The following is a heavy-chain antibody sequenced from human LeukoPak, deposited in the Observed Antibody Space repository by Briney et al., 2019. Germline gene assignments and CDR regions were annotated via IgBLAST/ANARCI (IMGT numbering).Heavy chain of an antibody. Sequence: GGSLRLSCAASGFTFSSYAMSWVRQAPGKGLEWVSAISGSGGSTYYADSVKGRLTLSRDNSKNTLYLQMNSLRAEDTAVYYCAKDRAGGYCSGGSCSRIYYYYGMDVWGKGTTVTVSS. CDR3: AKDRAGGYCSGGSCSRIYYYYGMDV. D-gene: IGHD2-15*01. J-gene: IGHJ6*04. CDR1: GFTFSSYA. CDR2: ISGSGGST. V-gene: IGHV3-23*01.